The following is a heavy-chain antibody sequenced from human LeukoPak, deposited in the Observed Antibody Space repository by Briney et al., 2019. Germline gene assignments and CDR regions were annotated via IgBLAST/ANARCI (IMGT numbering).Heavy chain of an antibody. CDR3: ARAVAAKTGVDNWFDP. V-gene: IGHV4-59*08. D-gene: IGHD2-15*01. CDR1: GGSISSYY. CDR2: IYYSGST. J-gene: IGHJ5*02. Sequence: SETLSLACTVSGGSISSYYWSWIRQPPGKGLEWIGYIYYSGSTNYNPSLKSRVTISVDTSKNQFSLKLSSVTAADTAVYYCARAVAAKTGVDNWFDPWGQGTLVTVSS.